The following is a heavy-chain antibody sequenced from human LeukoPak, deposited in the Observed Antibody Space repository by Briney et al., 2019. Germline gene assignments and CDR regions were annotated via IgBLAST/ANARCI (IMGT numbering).Heavy chain of an antibody. CDR3: ARGVGYDILTGYYNEYYFDY. J-gene: IGHJ4*02. CDR2: IYYSGST. V-gene: IGHV4-59*12. D-gene: IGHD3-9*01. Sequence: PSETLSLTCTVSGGSISSYYWSWIRQPPGKGLEWIGYIYYSGSTNYNPSLKSRVTILVDTSKNQFSLKLSSVTAADTAVYYCARGVGYDILTGYYNEYYFDYWGQGTLVSVSS. CDR1: GGSISSYY.